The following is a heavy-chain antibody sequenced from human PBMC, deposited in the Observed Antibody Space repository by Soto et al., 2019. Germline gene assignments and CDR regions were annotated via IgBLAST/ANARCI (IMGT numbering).Heavy chain of an antibody. CDR1: GGSMSSGGYS. J-gene: IGHJ6*02. Sequence: QLQLQESGSGLVKPSQTLSLTCAVSGGSMSSGGYSWSWIRQPPGKGLEWIGYIYHNGSPYYNPALESRGTISVDRSTNQFSLKLSSVTAADTAVYYCARVPDVWGQGTTVTVS. CDR3: ARVPDV. CDR2: IYHNGSP. V-gene: IGHV4-30-2*01.